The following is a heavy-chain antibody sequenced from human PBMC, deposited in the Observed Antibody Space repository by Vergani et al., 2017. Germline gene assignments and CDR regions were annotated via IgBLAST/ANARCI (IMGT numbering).Heavy chain of an antibody. CDR1: GFTVSSNY. D-gene: IGHD3-22*01. J-gene: IGHJ4*02. CDR3: ARDWYYYDSSGYYYYFDY. Sequence: EVQLVESGGGLIQPGGSLRLSCAASGFTVSSNYMSWVRQAPGKGLEWVSVIYSGGSTYYADSVKGRFTISRDNSKNTLYLQMNSLRAEDTAVYYCARDWYYYDSSGYYYYFDYWGQGTLVTVSS. V-gene: IGHV3-53*01. CDR2: IYSGGST.